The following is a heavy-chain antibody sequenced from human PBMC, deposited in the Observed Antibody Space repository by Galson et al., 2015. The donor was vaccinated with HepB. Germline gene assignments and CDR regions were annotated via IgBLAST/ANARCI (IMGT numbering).Heavy chain of an antibody. D-gene: IGHD3-10*01. Sequence: SLRLSCAASGFTFSSYGMHWVRQAPGKGLEWVAVIWYDGSNKYYADSVKGRFTISRDNSKNTLYLQMNSLRAEDTAVYYCARGPMVRGAVFDYWGQGTLVTVSS. CDR2: IWYDGSNK. CDR3: ARGPMVRGAVFDY. CDR1: GFTFSSYG. V-gene: IGHV3-33*01. J-gene: IGHJ4*02.